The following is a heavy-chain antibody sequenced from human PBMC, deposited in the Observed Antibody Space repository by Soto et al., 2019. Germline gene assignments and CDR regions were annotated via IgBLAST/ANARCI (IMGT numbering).Heavy chain of an antibody. Sequence: PGGSLRLSCAASGFTFSSYAMSWVRQAPGKGLEWVSAISGSGGSTYYADSVKGRFTISRDNSKNTLYLQMNSLRAEDTAVYYCAKDLRGGSYYGAGDYWGQGTLVTVSS. V-gene: IGHV3-23*01. CDR1: GFTFSSYA. CDR2: ISGSGGST. CDR3: AKDLRGGSYYGAGDY. D-gene: IGHD1-26*01. J-gene: IGHJ4*02.